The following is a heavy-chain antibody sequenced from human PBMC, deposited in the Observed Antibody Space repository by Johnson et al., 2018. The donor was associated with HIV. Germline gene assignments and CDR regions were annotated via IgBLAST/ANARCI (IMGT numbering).Heavy chain of an antibody. CDR2: IKQDGSEK. Sequence: VQLVESGGGLIPPGGSLRLSCAASGFTFSNAWMSWVRQAPGKGLEWVANIKQDGSEKYYVDSVKGRFTISRDNAKNSLYLQMNSLRAEDTAVYYCAGEGSCYSCGAFDIWGQGTIVTVSS. D-gene: IGHD2-15*01. CDR1: GFTFSNAW. V-gene: IGHV3-7*01. J-gene: IGHJ3*02. CDR3: AGEGSCYSCGAFDI.